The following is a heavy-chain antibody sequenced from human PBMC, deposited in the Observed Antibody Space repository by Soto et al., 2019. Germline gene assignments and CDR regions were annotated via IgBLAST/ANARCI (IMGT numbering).Heavy chain of an antibody. V-gene: IGHV4-31*03. D-gene: IGHD3-10*01. CDR2: ISYSGST. CDR1: GGSISSGGYY. J-gene: IGHJ4*02. Sequence: QVQLQESGPGLVKPSQTLSLTCSVSGGSISSGGYYWSWIRQRPGKGLEWIGYISYSGSTYHNPSLKSRFTISGDTSKKPFSLKMSSVTAADTAVYYCARGRLLSTIDYWGQGTLVTVSS. CDR3: ARGRLLSTIDY.